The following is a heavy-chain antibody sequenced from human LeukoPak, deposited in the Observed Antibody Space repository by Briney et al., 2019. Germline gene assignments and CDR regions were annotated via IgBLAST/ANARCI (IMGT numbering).Heavy chain of an antibody. CDR1: GFTFSSYA. CDR2: ILGSGDGT. D-gene: IGHD1-26*01. J-gene: IGHJ3*02. CDR3: AKGSSGSNAGGAFDI. V-gene: IGHV3-23*01. Sequence: PGGSLRLSCAASGFTFSSYAMSWVRQAPGKGLEWVSGILGSGDGTYYADSVKGRFTISRDNSKNTLYMQVNSLRGDDTAVYYCAKGSSGSNAGGAFDIWGQGTMVTVSS.